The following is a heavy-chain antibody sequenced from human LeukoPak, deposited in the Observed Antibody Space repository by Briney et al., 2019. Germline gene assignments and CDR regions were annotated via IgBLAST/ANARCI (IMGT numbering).Heavy chain of an antibody. Sequence: SETLSLACAVYGGSLSGNFWSWIRQPPGKGLEWIGEISHSGSTNYSPSLKSRLTISVDTSKNQFSLRLSSVTAADTAVYYCARGHTLGGYYKQKYYYYGMDVWGQGTTVTVSS. CDR1: GGSLSGNF. D-gene: IGHD3-9*01. V-gene: IGHV4-34*01. CDR3: ARGHTLGGYYKQKYYYYGMDV. J-gene: IGHJ6*02. CDR2: ISHSGST.